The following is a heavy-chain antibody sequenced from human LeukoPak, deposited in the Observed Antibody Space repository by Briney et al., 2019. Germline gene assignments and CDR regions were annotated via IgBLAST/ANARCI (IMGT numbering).Heavy chain of an antibody. V-gene: IGHV4-61*02. Sequence: SETLSLTCSVSGGSISSSNYYWSWIRQPAGKGLEWIGRIYTSESTNYNPSLKSRVTISVDTSRNQFSLKLSSVTAADTAVYYCARPISYRATTWFDPWGQGTLVTVSS. CDR1: GGSISSSNYY. CDR3: ARPISYRATTWFDP. D-gene: IGHD1-26*01. CDR2: IYTSEST. J-gene: IGHJ5*02.